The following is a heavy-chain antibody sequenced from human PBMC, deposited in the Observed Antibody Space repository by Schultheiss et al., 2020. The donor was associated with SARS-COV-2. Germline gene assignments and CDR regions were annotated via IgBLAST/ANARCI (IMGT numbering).Heavy chain of an antibody. CDR1: GFTVSSNY. Sequence: GGSLRLSCAASGFTVSSNYMSWVRQAPGKGLEWVSVIYSGGSTYYADSVKGRFTISRDNSKNTLYLQMNSLRAEDTAVYYCARDSGYYDFWSGYFADAFDIWGQGTMVTVSS. CDR2: IYSGGST. D-gene: IGHD3-3*01. CDR3: ARDSGYYDFWSGYFADAFDI. J-gene: IGHJ3*02. V-gene: IGHV3-66*01.